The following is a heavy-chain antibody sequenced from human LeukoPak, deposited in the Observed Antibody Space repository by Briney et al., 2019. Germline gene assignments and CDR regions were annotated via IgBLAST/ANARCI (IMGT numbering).Heavy chain of an antibody. D-gene: IGHD3-22*01. CDR1: GYTFNSYG. J-gene: IGHJ4*02. V-gene: IGHV3-33*06. Sequence: PGGSLRLSCAASGYTFNSYGLHWVRQAPGKGLEWLADIWYDGSKKYYADSVKGRFTISRDDSKSTLYLQMNSLRAEDTAVYYCAKGHDYYDSSGYYYGDYWGQGTLVTVSS. CDR3: AKGHDYYDSSGYYYGDY. CDR2: IWYDGSKK.